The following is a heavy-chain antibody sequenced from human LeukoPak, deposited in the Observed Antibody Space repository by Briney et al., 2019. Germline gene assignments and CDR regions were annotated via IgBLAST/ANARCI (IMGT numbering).Heavy chain of an antibody. CDR2: INSDGSRT. V-gene: IGHV3-74*01. Sequence: GGSLRLSCAASGFAFSSYWMHWVRQAPGKGLVWVSRINSDGSRTSYADSVKGRFTISRDNAKNTLYLQMNSLRAEDTAVYYCATGQGHGMDVWGQGTTVTVSS. CDR3: ATGQGHGMDV. D-gene: IGHD1-14*01. CDR1: GFAFSSYW. J-gene: IGHJ6*02.